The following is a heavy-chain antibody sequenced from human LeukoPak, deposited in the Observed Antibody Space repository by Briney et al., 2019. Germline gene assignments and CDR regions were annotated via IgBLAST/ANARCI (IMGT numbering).Heavy chain of an antibody. V-gene: IGHV1-2*02. CDR3: ARASIFGVIQNWFDP. CDR1: GYTFTGYY. CDR2: INPASGGT. Sequence: ASVKVSCKASGYTFTGYYMHWVRQAPGQGLEWMGWINPASGGTKYAQKFQGRVTMTRDTSISTAYMELSRLRSDDTAVYYCARASIFGVIQNWFDPWGQGTLVTVSS. D-gene: IGHD3-3*01. J-gene: IGHJ5*02.